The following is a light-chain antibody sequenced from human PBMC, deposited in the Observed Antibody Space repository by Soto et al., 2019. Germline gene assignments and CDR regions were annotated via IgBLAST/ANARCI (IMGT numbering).Light chain of an antibody. CDR1: QTISIR. CDR3: LQDYNYPWT. V-gene: IGKV1-5*03. CDR2: KAS. Sequence: IQMNKPMSTLSGSIGDRVTITCRASQTISIRLAWYQQIPGKAPKLLIYKASTLKSGVPSRFSGSGSGTDFTLTISSLQPEDFATYYCLQDYNYPWTLGQGSIVDVK. J-gene: IGKJ1*01.